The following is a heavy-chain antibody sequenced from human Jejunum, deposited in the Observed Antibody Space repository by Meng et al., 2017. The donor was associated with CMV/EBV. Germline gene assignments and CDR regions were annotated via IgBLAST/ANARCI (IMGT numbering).Heavy chain of an antibody. CDR3: AKCPPRYSGSTYYLDY. CDR1: LTFGSYV. J-gene: IGHJ4*02. V-gene: IGHV3-23*01. CDR2: ITGTGGST. Sequence: LTFGSYVMLGVRQAPGEGLEWVSSITGTGGSTYYADSVKGRFTISRDNSKNTLYLQMDSLRDEDTAVYYCAKCPPRYSGSTYYLDYWGQGTLVTVSS. D-gene: IGHD1-26*01.